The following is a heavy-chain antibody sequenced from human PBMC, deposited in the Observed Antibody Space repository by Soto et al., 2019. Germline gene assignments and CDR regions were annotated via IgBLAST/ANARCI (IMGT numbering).Heavy chain of an antibody. D-gene: IGHD6-19*01. CDR1: GFSFSSYS. Sequence: EVQLVESGGDLVQPGQSLRLSCAASGFSFSSYSMNWVRQAPGKGLEWISYLSSSKTYIWYADSVKGRFTISRDNPKNSLSLQMNSLRDEDTAVYYCVRDSGWAFDIWGLGTMVTVSS. J-gene: IGHJ3*02. CDR2: LSSSKTYI. V-gene: IGHV3-48*02. CDR3: VRDSGWAFDI.